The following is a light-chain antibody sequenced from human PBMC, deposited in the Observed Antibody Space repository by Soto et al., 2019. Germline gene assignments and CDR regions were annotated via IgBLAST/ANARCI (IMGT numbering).Light chain of an antibody. J-gene: IGLJ2*01. CDR2: EVR. CDR1: SSDDGSYNR. CDR3: SLYTSSSTVA. Sequence: QSVLTQPPSVSGSPGQSVTIPCTASSSDDGSYNRVSWYQQPPGTPPKLMIYEVRNRPSGVPDRFSGSKSGNTASLTISGLQAEDEANYYCSLYTSSSTVAFGGGTKLTVL. V-gene: IGLV2-18*01.